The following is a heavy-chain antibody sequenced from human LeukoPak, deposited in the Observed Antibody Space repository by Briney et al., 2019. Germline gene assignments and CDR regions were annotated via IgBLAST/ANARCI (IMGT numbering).Heavy chain of an antibody. J-gene: IGHJ3*02. CDR2: ISGSGGST. CDR3: ARGFRLFSAFDI. Sequence: GGSLRLSCAASGFTFSSYAMSWVRQAPGKGLEWVSAISGSGGSTYYADSVKGRFTISRDNAKNSLYLQMNSLRAEDTAVYYCARGFRLFSAFDIWGQGTMVTVSS. V-gene: IGHV3-23*01. CDR1: GFTFSSYA. D-gene: IGHD3-22*01.